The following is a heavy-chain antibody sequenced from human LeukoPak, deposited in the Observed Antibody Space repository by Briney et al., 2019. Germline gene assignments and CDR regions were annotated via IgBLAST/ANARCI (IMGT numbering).Heavy chain of an antibody. CDR2: IKEDGSEK. CDR3: ASGRQLGY. Sequence: GGSLRLSCAASGFTFSNYWMSWVRQALGKGLEWVANIKEDGSEKYYVDSVKGRFTISRDNARKSLYLQMNSLRAEDTAVYYCASGRQLGYWGQGTLVTVSS. J-gene: IGHJ4*02. D-gene: IGHD6-13*01. CDR1: GFTFSNYW. V-gene: IGHV3-7*01.